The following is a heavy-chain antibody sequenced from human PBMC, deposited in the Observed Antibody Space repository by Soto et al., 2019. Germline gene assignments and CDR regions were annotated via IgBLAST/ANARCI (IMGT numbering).Heavy chain of an antibody. CDR2: IYYTGST. D-gene: IGHD3-22*01. CDR1: GYSVSSGNW. Sequence: SETLSLTCAVSGYSVSSGNWWGWIRQPPGKDLEWIGYIYYTGSTYYNPSLKSRVTISVDTSKNQFSLKLSSVTAADTAVYYCANYYDSSGPFDYWGQGTLVTVSS. J-gene: IGHJ4*02. V-gene: IGHV4-28*01. CDR3: ANYYDSSGPFDY.